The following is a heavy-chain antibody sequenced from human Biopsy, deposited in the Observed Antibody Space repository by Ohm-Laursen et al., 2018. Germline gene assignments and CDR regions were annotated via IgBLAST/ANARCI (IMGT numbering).Heavy chain of an antibody. CDR3: ARSFGVVINFEHNWFDP. CDR1: GYTFTTYG. CDR2: IRTDNGAT. D-gene: IGHD3-3*01. V-gene: IGHV1-18*04. J-gene: IGHJ5*02. Sequence: ASVKVSCKASGYTFTTYGFSWVRQAPGQGLGWMGWIRTDNGATDYAQNLQGRVTMTTDTSTSTVYMELRSLRSDDTAVYYCARSFGVVINFEHNWFDPWGQGALVTVSS.